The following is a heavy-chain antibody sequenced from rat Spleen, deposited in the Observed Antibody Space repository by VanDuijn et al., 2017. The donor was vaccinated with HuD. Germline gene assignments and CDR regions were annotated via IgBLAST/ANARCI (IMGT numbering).Heavy chain of an antibody. J-gene: IGHJ2*01. CDR3: ARNKANWVDY. Sequence: EVQLVESGGGLVQPGRSLKLSCAASGFTFSNYDMAWVRQAPTKGLEWIASISTGGGNTYYRDSVKGRFTISRDYAKTTLYLQMDSLRSEDTATYYCARNKANWVDYWGQGVMVTVSS. CDR1: GFTFSNYD. D-gene: IGHD5-1*01. V-gene: IGHV5-25*01. CDR2: ISTGGGNT.